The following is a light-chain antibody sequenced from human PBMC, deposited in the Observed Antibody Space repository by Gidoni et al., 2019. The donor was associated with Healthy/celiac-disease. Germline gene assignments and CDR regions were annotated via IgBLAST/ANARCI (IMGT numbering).Light chain of an antibody. J-gene: IGKJ1*01. CDR1: QRISSY. CDR2: AAS. Sequence: DIHLTQSPSSLSESVRDRVTLTGRASQRISSYLNWYQQKPGKAPQLLIYAASSLQSGVPSRFSGSGSGTDFTLTISSLQPEDVATYYCQQSYSTPPWTFGQGTKVEIK. V-gene: IGKV1-39*01. CDR3: QQSYSTPPWT.